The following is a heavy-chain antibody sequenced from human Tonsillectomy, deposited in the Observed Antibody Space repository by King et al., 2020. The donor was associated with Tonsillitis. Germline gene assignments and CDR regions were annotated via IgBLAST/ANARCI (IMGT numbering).Heavy chain of an antibody. V-gene: IGHV3-43*02. D-gene: IGHD3-10*01. J-gene: IGHJ5*02. CDR3: AKDMAPYYGSGSYNYFAP. Sequence: VQLVESGGGVVQPGGSLRLSCAASGFIFDDYAMHWVRQAPGKGLEWVSLISRDGDNTYYADSVKGRFTISRDNSKNSLYLQMNSLTTEDTALYYCAKDMAPYYGSGSYNYFAPWGQGTLVTVSS. CDR2: ISRDGDNT. CDR1: GFIFDDYA.